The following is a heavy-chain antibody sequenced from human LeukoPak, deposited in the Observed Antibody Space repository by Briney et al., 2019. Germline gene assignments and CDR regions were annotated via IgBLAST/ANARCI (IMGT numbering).Heavy chain of an antibody. V-gene: IGHV3-49*04. CDR1: GITFADYA. J-gene: IGHJ4*02. Sequence: PGGSLRLSCTASGITFADYAMSWVRQAPGKGLQWVGFIRNKAYGGTTEYAASVKGRFTISRDDSKSIAYLLMNSLKTEDTAVYYCAGGGRYFDYWGQGTLVTVSS. CDR3: AGGGRYFDY. CDR2: IRNKAYGGTT.